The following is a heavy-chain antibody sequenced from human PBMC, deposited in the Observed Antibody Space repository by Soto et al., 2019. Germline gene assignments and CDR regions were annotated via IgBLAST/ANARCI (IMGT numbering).Heavy chain of an antibody. CDR2: INSDGSST. D-gene: IGHD4-17*01. Sequence: PVGSLRLSCAASGFTFSSYWMHWVRQAPGKGLVWVSRINSDGSSTRYADSVKGRFTISRDNAKNTLYLQMNSLRAEDTAVYYCARSRDTVTTYGYYYYGMDVWGQGTTVTVSS. CDR1: GFTFSSYW. V-gene: IGHV3-74*01. CDR3: ARSRDTVTTYGYYYYGMDV. J-gene: IGHJ6*02.